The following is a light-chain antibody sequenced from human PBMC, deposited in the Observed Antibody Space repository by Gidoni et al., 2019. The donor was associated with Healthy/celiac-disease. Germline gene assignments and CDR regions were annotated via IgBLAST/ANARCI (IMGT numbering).Light chain of an antibody. CDR3: QQSYSTPIT. V-gene: IGKV1-39*01. CDR1: QSISSY. CDR2: AAS. J-gene: IGKJ5*01. Sequence: DIQMTKPPSSLSASVGDRVTITCRASQSISSYLNWYQQKPGKAPKLLIYAASSLQSGVPPRFSGSGSGTDFTLTISSLQPEDFATYYCQQSYSTPITFGQGTRLEIK.